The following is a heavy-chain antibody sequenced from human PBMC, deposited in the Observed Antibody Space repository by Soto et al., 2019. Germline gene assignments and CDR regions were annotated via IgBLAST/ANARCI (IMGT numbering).Heavy chain of an antibody. V-gene: IGHV4-30-4*01. Sequence: SETLSLTCTVSGGSISSGDYYWSWIRQPPGKGLEWIGYIYYSGSTYYNPSLKSRVTISVDTSKNQFSLKLSCVPAADTAVYSCAGTDRSGYLTWFDNWCEGALVAVSS. CDR2: IYYSGST. CDR3: AGTDRSGYLTWFDN. D-gene: IGHD3-22*01. CDR1: GGSISSGDYY. J-gene: IGHJ5*02.